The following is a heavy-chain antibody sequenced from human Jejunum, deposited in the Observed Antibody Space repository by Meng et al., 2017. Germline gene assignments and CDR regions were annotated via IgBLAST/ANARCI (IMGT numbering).Heavy chain of an antibody. CDR1: GFRLNNYV. Sequence: GGSLRLSCAASGFRLNNYVMHWVRQAPGKGLEWVADSWFDGSKEYYADSVKGRFTISRDNSKNTLYLQMNSLRAEDTAVYYCARDGGGWEVPPDYWGQGTPVTGSS. CDR3: ARDGGGWEVPPDY. V-gene: IGHV3-33*01. D-gene: IGHD3-16*01. CDR2: SWFDGSKE. J-gene: IGHJ4*02.